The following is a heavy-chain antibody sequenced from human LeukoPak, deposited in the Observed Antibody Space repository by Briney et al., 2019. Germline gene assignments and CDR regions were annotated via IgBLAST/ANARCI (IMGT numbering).Heavy chain of an antibody. J-gene: IGHJ4*02. CDR3: ARTPPDIVVVPSIDY. CDR1: GGSISSSSYY. D-gene: IGHD2-2*01. V-gene: IGHV4-39*01. Sequence: PSETLSLTCTVPGGSISSSSYYWGWIRQPPGKGLEWIGSIYYSGSTYYNPSLKSRVTISVDTSKNQFSLKLSSVTAADTAVYYCARTPPDIVVVPSIDYWGQGTLVTVSS. CDR2: IYYSGST.